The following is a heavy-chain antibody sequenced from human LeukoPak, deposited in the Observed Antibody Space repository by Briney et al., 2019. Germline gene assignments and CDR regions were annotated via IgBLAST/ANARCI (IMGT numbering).Heavy chain of an antibody. CDR2: ISSSGSTI. D-gene: IGHD6-13*01. V-gene: IGHV3-48*03. CDR3: AREVTIAAPDY. Sequence: GGSLRLSCAASGFIFSSYEMNWVRQAPGKGLEWVSYISSSGSTIYYADSVKGRFTISRDNAKNSLYLQMNSLRAEDTAVYYCAREVTIAAPDYWGQGTLVTVSS. CDR1: GFIFSSYE. J-gene: IGHJ4*02.